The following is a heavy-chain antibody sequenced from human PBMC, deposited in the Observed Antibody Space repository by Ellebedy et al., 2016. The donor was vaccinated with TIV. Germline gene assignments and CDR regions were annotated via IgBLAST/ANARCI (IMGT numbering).Heavy chain of an antibody. V-gene: IGHV4-39*01. CDR1: GDSISSSTNY. CDR3: ARQRQGLYYFYY. D-gene: IGHD2-15*01. J-gene: IGHJ4*02. CDR2: FYYSGST. Sequence: MPSETLSLTCAVSGDSISSSTNYWGWIRQPPGKGLEWIASFYYSGSTYYYPSLKSRVTISVDASKNQFSLNLMSATAADTAVYYCARQRQGLYYFYYWGQGALVTVSS.